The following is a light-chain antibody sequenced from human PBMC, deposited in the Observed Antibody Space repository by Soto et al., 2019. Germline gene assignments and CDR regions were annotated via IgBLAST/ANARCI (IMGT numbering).Light chain of an antibody. CDR1: QSVSSN. CDR2: GAS. CDR3: QQYANWPPWT. J-gene: IGKJ1*01. V-gene: IGKV3-15*01. Sequence: EIVMRQSPATLSVSPGERATLSCRASQSVSSNLAWYQQKPGQAPRLLIYGASTRATGIPARFSGSGSGTEFTLTISSLQSEDFAVYYCQQYANWPPWTFGQGTKVDIK.